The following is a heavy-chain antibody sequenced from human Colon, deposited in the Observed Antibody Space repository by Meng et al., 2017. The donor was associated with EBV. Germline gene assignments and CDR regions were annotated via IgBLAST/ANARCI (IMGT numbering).Heavy chain of an antibody. Sequence: QVQMGESGPGLVKTSQTLYLNCAVSGESITNHNWWTWVRQPPGKGVEWIGEIPHRGSSAYNPSLKSRVSMSIDKSKNQFSLKLTSVTAADTAVYHCLRGSGGSVWGQGTLVTVSS. J-gene: IGHJ1*01. CDR1: GESITNHNW. CDR3: LRGSGGSV. CDR2: IPHRGSS. V-gene: IGHV4-4*02. D-gene: IGHD3-10*01.